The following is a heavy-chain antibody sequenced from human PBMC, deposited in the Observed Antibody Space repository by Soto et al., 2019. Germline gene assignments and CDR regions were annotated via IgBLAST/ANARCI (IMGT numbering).Heavy chain of an antibody. CDR2: INHSGST. V-gene: IGHV4-34*01. Sequence: AVYGGSFSGYYWSWIRQPPGKGLEWIGEINHSGSTNYNPSLKSRVTISVDTSKNQFSLKLSSVTAADTAVYYCARGGRGDIWGQGTMVTVSS. D-gene: IGHD2-15*01. J-gene: IGHJ3*02. CDR3: ARGGRGDI. CDR1: GGSFSGYY.